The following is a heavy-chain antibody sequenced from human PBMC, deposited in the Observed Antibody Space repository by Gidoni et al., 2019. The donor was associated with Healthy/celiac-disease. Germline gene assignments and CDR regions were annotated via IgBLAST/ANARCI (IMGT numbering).Heavy chain of an antibody. CDR1: GFTFSSYA. CDR3: AKGAEQYQLLYRYSSSWYPGSIDY. D-gene: IGHD6-13*01. Sequence: EVQLLESGGGLVQPGGSLRLSCPASGFTFSSYAMSWVRQAPGKGLEWVAAISGSGGSTYYADSVKGRFTISRENSKNTLYLQMNSLRAEDTAVYYCAKGAEQYQLLYRYSSSWYPGSIDYWGQGTLVTVSS. V-gene: IGHV3-23*01. CDR2: ISGSGGST. J-gene: IGHJ4*02.